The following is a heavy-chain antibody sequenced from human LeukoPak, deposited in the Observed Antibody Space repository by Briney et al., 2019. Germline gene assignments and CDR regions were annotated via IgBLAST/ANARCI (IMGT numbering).Heavy chain of an antibody. CDR1: GFTFSSYA. CDR3: AKGPKWLLPEDYYFDY. Sequence: GGSLRLSCAASGFTFSSYAMSWVRQAPGKGLEWVSAISGSGGSTYYADSVKGRFTISRDNSKNTLYLQMNSLRAEDTAVYYCAKGPKWLLPEDYYFDYWGQGTLVTVSS. CDR2: ISGSGGST. J-gene: IGHJ4*02. D-gene: IGHD3-22*01. V-gene: IGHV3-23*01.